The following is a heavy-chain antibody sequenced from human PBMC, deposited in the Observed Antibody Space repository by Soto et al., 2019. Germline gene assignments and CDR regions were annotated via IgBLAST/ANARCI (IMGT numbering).Heavy chain of an antibody. CDR2: ISGSGGST. CDR1: GFTFSSYA. Sequence: HPGGSLRLSCAASGFTFSSYAMSWVRQAPGKGLEWVSAISGSGGSTYYADSVKGRFTISRDNSKNTLYLQMNSLRAEDTAVYYCAKDNHRKLRYFDWLSFDYWGQGTLVTVSS. D-gene: IGHD3-9*01. J-gene: IGHJ4*02. V-gene: IGHV3-23*01. CDR3: AKDNHRKLRYFDWLSFDY.